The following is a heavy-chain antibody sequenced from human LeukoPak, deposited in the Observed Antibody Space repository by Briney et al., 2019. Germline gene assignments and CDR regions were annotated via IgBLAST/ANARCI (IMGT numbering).Heavy chain of an antibody. D-gene: IGHD3-3*01. CDR3: AREAIPLLEWLLYGWFDP. CDR2: INTNTGNP. CDR1: GYTFTSYA. V-gene: IGHV7-4-1*02. Sequence: ASVKVSCKASGYTFTSYAMNWVRQAPGQGLEWMGWINTNTGNPTYAQGFTGRFVFSLDTSVSTAYLQISSLKAEDTAVYYCAREAIPLLEWLLYGWFDPWGQGTLVTVSS. J-gene: IGHJ5*02.